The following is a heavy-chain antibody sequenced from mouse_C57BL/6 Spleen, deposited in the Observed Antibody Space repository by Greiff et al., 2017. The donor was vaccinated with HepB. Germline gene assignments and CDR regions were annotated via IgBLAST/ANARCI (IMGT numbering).Heavy chain of an antibody. D-gene: IGHD1-1*01. CDR2: INPSNGGT. Sequence: VQLQQPGTELVKPEASVKLSCKASGYTFTSYWMHWVKQRPGQGLEWIGNINPSNGGTNYNEKFKSKATLTVDKSSSTAYMQLSSLTSEDSAVYYWARPTTVGAGGYFDVWGTGTTVTVSS. V-gene: IGHV1-53*01. CDR1: GYTFTSYW. J-gene: IGHJ1*03. CDR3: ARPTTVGAGGYFDV.